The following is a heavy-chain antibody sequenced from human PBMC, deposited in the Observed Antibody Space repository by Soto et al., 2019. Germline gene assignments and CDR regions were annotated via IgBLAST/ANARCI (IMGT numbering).Heavy chain of an antibody. V-gene: IGHV4-4*02. D-gene: IGHD6-19*01. CDR1: GGSISSSNW. CDR2: IYHSGST. J-gene: IGHJ4*02. Sequence: SETLSLTCAVSGGSISSSNWWSWVRQPPGKGLEWIGEIYHSGSTNYNPSLKSRVTISVDKSKNQFSLKLSSVTAADTAVYYCARAGISSGWYKLIDYWGQGTLVTVS. CDR3: ARAGISSGWYKLIDY.